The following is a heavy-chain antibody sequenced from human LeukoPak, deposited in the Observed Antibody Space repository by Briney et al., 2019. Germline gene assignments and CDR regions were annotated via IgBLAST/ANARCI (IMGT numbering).Heavy chain of an antibody. CDR1: GYTFIGSF. D-gene: IGHD5/OR15-5a*01. Sequence: ASVKVSCKASGYTFIGSFLHWARQAPGQGLEWMGWINTNSGVTSYAQKFQGRVTLTRDTSISTVYMELNSLTSDDTAVYFCARGVFQGALDYWGQGTRVTVSS. CDR2: INTNSGVT. J-gene: IGHJ4*02. CDR3: ARGVFQGALDY. V-gene: IGHV1-2*02.